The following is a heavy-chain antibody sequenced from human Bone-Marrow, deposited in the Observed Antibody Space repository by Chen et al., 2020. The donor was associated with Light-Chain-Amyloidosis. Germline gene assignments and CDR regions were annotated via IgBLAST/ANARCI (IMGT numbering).Heavy chain of an antibody. J-gene: IGHJ5*02. V-gene: IGHV4-4*07. D-gene: IGHD3-10*01. CDR3: ARSPRITMVRGVWDWFDP. CDR2: IYTSGST. Sequence: QVQLQESGPGLVKPSETLSLTCTVSGGSISSYYWSWIRQPAGNGLEWIGRIYTSGSTNYNPSLKSRVTMSVDTSKNQFSLKLSSVTAADTAVYYCARSPRITMVRGVWDWFDPWGQGTLVTVSS. CDR1: GGSISSYY.